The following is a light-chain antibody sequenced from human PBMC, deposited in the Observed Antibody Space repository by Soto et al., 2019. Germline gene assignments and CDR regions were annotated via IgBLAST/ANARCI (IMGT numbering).Light chain of an antibody. CDR2: DVS. V-gene: IGKV3-20*01. Sequence: EIVLTQSPGTLSLSPGERATLSCRSSHSVSSNYLAWYQQKPGQAPRLLIYDVSSRATGIPDRFSGSGSGTDFTLTISRLAPVEFAVYYCQQYGISPTFGQGTKVEIK. J-gene: IGKJ1*01. CDR3: QQYGISPT. CDR1: HSVSSNY.